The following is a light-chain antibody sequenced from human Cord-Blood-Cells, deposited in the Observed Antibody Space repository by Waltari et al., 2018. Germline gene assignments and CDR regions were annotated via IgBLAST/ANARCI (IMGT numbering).Light chain of an antibody. V-gene: IGLV6-57*02. CDR2: EDN. CDR3: QSYDSSNYV. J-gene: IGLJ1*01. CDR1: SGSIASNY. Sequence: NFMLTQPHSVSESPGKTVTISCTGSSGSIASNYELRYQPRPGSAPTTVIYEDNQRPSGVPDRFSGSIDSSSNSASLTISGLKTEDEADYYCQSYDSSNYVFGTGTKVTVL.